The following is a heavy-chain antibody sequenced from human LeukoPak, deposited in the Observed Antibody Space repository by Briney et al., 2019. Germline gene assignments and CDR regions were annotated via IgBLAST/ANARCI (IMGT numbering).Heavy chain of an antibody. CDR1: GYTLTELS. CDR2: FDPEDGET. Sequence: ASGKVSCKVSGYTLTELSMHWVRQAPGKGLEWRGGFDPEDGETIYAQKFQGRVTMTEDTSTDTAYMELSSLRSEDTAVYYCATDSHPYSGKDYWGQGTLVTVSS. CDR3: ATDSHPYSGKDY. D-gene: IGHD1-26*01. V-gene: IGHV1-24*01. J-gene: IGHJ4*02.